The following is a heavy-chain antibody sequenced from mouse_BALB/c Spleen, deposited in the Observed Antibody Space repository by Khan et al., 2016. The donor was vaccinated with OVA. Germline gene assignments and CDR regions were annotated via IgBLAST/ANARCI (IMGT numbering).Heavy chain of an antibody. D-gene: IGHD2-14*01. CDR3: VREGAYHRNDGWFAY. Sequence: QVQLKESGAELARPGASVKMSCKASGYTFTSYTIHWIKKRPGQGLEWIGYINPSNGYTNYNQKFKDKATLTTDKSSTTAYLQLSSLTSDDSAAYNCVREGAYHRNDGWFAYWGQGTLVTVSA. CDR1: GYTFTSYT. V-gene: IGHV1-4*01. J-gene: IGHJ3*01. CDR2: INPSNGYT.